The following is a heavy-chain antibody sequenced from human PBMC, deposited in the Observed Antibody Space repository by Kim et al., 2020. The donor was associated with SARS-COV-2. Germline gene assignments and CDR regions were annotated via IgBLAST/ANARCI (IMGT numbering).Heavy chain of an antibody. D-gene: IGHD2-15*01. CDR1: GGSVSSGSYY. CDR3: ARVPVVVAATLDYYYYGMDV. J-gene: IGHJ6*02. CDR2: IYYSGST. V-gene: IGHV4-61*01. Sequence: SETLSLTCTVSGGSVSSGSYYWSWIRQPPGKGLEWIGYIYYSGSTNYNPSLKSRVTISVDTSKNQFSLKLSSVTAADTAVYYCARVPVVVAATLDYYYYGMDVWGQGTTVTVSS.